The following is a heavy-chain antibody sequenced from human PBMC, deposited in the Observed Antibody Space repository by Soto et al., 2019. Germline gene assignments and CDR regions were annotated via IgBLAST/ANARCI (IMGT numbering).Heavy chain of an antibody. CDR1: GFTFSSYA. CDR3: AKGEGYGDCDDAFDI. Sequence: EVQLLESGGVLVQPGGSLRLSCEASGFTFSSYAMSWVRQAPGKGLEWVSAISGSGGSTYYADSVKGRFTISRDNSKNTLYVQMNSLRAEDAAVYYCAKGEGYGDCDDAFDIWGQGTMVTVSS. D-gene: IGHD4-17*01. J-gene: IGHJ3*02. CDR2: ISGSGGST. V-gene: IGHV3-23*01.